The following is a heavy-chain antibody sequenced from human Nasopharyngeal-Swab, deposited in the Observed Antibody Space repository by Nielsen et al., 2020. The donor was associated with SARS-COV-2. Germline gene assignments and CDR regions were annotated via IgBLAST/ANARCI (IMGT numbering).Heavy chain of an antibody. CDR3: ASGIAVAGTDALDI. Sequence: SLKISCAASGFTFDDYVMHWVRQAPGKCLEWVSNISWNSRSIGYADSVKGRFTISRDNAKTSLYLQMNSLRAEDTALYYCASGIAVAGTDALDIWGQGTMVTDSS. J-gene: IGHJ3*02. D-gene: IGHD6-19*01. V-gene: IGHV3-9*01. CDR2: ISWNSRSI. CDR1: GFTFDDYV.